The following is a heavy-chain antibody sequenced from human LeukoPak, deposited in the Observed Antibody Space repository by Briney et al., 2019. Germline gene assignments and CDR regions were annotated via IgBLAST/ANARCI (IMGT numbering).Heavy chain of an antibody. D-gene: IGHD2-2*03. V-gene: IGHV4-4*09. CDR3: ARLSATVHLGSFDR. J-gene: IGHJ3*01. CDR1: GVSISPYY. Sequence: SETLSLTCAVSGVSISPYYWAWIRQPPGKGLEWIGYIHNSGSNNQYPSLKSRVTISVDKSKKHFCLRLTSVTAADTAVYYCARLSATVHLGSFDRWGQGTVVTASA. CDR2: IHNSGSN.